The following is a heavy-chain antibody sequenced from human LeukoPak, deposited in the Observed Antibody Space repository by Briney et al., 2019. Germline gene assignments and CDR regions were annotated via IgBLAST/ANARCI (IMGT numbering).Heavy chain of an antibody. CDR2: ISSSSSYI. D-gene: IGHD3-16*01. V-gene: IGHV3-21*04. CDR3: AKDDAWGRYKD. CDR1: GFTFSSYS. Sequence: GSLRLSCAASGFTFSSYSMNWVRQAPGKGLEWVSSISSSSSYIYYADSVKGRFTISRDNAKNSLYLQMNSLRAEDTAVYYCAKDDAWGRYKDWGQGTLVTVSS. J-gene: IGHJ1*01.